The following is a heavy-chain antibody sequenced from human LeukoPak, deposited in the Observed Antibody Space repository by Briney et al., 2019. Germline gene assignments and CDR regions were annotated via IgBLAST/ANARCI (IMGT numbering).Heavy chain of an antibody. CDR3: ARDYEIGGGSQLDY. Sequence: ASVKVSCKASGYTFTGYYMHWVRQAPGQGLEWMGWINTNTGNPTYAQGFTGRFVFSLDTSVSTAYLQISSLKAEDTAVYYCARDYEIGGGSQLDYWGQGTLVTVSS. V-gene: IGHV7-4-1*02. CDR2: INTNTGNP. J-gene: IGHJ4*02. D-gene: IGHD2-15*01. CDR1: GYTFTGYY.